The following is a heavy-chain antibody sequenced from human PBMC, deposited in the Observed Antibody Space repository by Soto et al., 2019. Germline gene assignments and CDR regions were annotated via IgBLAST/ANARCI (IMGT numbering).Heavy chain of an antibody. CDR1: GLTFSNYA. D-gene: IGHD1-7*01. CDR3: AKNQERELPRVIDF. J-gene: IGHJ4*02. V-gene: IGHV3-23*01. Sequence: GGSLRLSCATSGLTFSNYAMSWVRQAPGGGLEWVSSMSGSSSTTYYADSVRGRFTISRDRSKNTLYLQMSSLRAENTALYYCAKNQERELPRVIDFWGQGTLVTVSS. CDR2: MSGSSSTT.